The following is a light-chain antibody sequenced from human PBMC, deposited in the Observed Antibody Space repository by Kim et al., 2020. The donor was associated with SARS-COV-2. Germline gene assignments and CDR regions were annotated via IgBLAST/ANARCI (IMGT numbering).Light chain of an antibody. CDR1: QSVSSY. CDR2: DAS. CDR3: QQRSNWWT. J-gene: IGKJ1*01. V-gene: IGKV3-11*01. Sequence: SLSPGERAPLSCRASQSVSSYLAWYQQKPGQAPMLLIYDASNRATGIPARFSGSGSGTDFTLTISSLEPEDFAVYYCQQRSNWWTFGQGTKVDIK.